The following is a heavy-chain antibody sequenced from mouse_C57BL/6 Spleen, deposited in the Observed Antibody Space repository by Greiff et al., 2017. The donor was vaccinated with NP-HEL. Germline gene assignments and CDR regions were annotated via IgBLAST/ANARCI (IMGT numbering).Heavy chain of an antibody. V-gene: IGHV1-9*01. CDR2: ILPGSGST. D-gene: IGHD1-1*01. CDR3: ARVRYYGSRRGYFDV. CDR1: GYTFTGYW. Sequence: VKLMESGAELMKPGASVQLSCKATGYTFTGYWIEWVTQRPGHGLEWIGEILPGSGSTHYNEKFKGKATFTADTSSNTAYMQLSSLTTEDSAIYYCARVRYYGSRRGYFDVWGTGTTVTVSS. J-gene: IGHJ1*03.